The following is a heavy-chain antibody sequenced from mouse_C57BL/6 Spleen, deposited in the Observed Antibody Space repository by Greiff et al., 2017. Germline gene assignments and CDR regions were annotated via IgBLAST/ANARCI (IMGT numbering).Heavy chain of an antibody. CDR3: ASYYDYDDYFDY. CDR1: GYTFTDYN. V-gene: IGHV1-22*01. Sequence: DVQLQESGPELVKPGASVKMSCKASGYTFTDYNMHWVKQSHGKSLEWIGYINPNNGGTSYNQKFKGKATLTVNKSSSTAYMELRSLTSEDSAVYYCASYYDYDDYFDYWGQGTTLTVSS. CDR2: INPNNGGT. J-gene: IGHJ2*01. D-gene: IGHD2-4*01.